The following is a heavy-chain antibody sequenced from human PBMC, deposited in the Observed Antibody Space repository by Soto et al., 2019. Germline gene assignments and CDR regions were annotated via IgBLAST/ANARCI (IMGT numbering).Heavy chain of an antibody. CDR2: IIPIFGTA. D-gene: IGHD6-13*01. J-gene: IGHJ6*02. Sequence: SVKVSCKASGGTFGSYAISWVRQAPGQGLEWMGGIIPIFGTANYAQKFQGRVTITADESTSTAYMELSSLRSEDTAVYYCASGNETYSSRWTYYYYGMDVWGQGTTVTVSS. CDR3: ASGNETYSSRWTYYYYGMDV. V-gene: IGHV1-69*13. CDR1: GGTFGSYA.